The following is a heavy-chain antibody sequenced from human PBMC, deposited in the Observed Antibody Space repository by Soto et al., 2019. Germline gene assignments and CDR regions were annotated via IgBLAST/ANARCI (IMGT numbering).Heavy chain of an antibody. J-gene: IGHJ4*02. CDR2: IYYTGTA. Sequence: PSETLSLSCAVSGASISSSYYWGWIRQPPGKGLEWIGSIYYTGTAYYNPSLRSRVTISVDTSNNQFSLKVPSVTAADTAVYYCARHVPPGMTEAGFLDYWGQGTLVTVSS. CDR1: GASISSSYY. D-gene: IGHD6-19*01. CDR3: ARHVPPGMTEAGFLDY. V-gene: IGHV4-39*01.